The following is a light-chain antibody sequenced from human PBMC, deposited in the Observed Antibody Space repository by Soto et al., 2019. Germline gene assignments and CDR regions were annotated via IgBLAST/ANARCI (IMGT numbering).Light chain of an antibody. J-gene: IGKJ1*01. CDR2: NVS. CDR3: QQYGSSPTWT. V-gene: IGKV3-20*01. CDR1: QTVTNNR. Sequence: EIVLTQSPDTLSLSPGGRATLSCRASQTVTNNRLAWYQQKPGQAPRLLIYNVSRRATGIPDRFSGSGSGTDFTLTISRLEPEDFAVYYCQQYGSSPTWTFGLGTRVEIK.